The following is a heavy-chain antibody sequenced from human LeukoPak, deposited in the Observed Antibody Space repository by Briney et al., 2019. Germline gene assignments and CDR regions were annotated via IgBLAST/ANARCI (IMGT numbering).Heavy chain of an antibody. CDR1: GFTFSSYA. Sequence: PGGSLRLSCAASGFTFSSYAMSWVRQAPGKGLEWVSAISGSGGSTYYADSVKGRFTISRDNSKNTLYLQMNSLRAEDTAVYYCAKDFLVVVVAAHFDYWGRGTLVTVSS. D-gene: IGHD2-15*01. CDR3: AKDFLVVVVAAHFDY. V-gene: IGHV3-23*01. CDR2: ISGSGGST. J-gene: IGHJ4*02.